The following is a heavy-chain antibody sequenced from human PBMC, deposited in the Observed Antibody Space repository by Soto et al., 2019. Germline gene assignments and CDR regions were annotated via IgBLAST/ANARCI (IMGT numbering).Heavy chain of an antibody. CDR2: IYYSGST. J-gene: IGHJ4*02. Sequence: SETLSLTCTVSGGSISSYYWIWIRQPPGKGLEWIGYIYYSGSTNYNPSLKSRVTISVDTSKNQFSLKPSSVTAADTAVYYCARSDSGSGSYHFDYWGQGTLVTVSS. CDR1: GGSISSYY. CDR3: ARSDSGSGSYHFDY. D-gene: IGHD3-10*01. V-gene: IGHV4-59*01.